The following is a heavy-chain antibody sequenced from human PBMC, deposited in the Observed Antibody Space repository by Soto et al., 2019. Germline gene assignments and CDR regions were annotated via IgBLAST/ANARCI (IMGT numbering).Heavy chain of an antibody. CDR1: GGTFSSYA. CDR2: IIPIFGTA. D-gene: IGHD2-2*01. V-gene: IGHV1-69*01. Sequence: QVQLVQSGAEVKKPGSSVKVSCKASGGTFSSYAISWVRQAPGQGREWMGGIIPIFGTANYAQKFQGRVPITADESTSPAYMELSSLSSDDTAVYYCARWVWRTSRDAFDIWGQGTIVTGSS. CDR3: ARWVWRTSRDAFDI. J-gene: IGHJ3*02.